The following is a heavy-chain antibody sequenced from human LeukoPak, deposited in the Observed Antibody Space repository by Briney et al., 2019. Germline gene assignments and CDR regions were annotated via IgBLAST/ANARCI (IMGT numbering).Heavy chain of an antibody. D-gene: IGHD3-9*01. J-gene: IGHJ6*03. Sequence: PGGSLRLSCAASGFTFSSYWMHWVRQAPGKGLVWVSRINTDGSSTSYADSVKGRFTISRDNAKNTLYLQTNSLRAEDTAVYYCAREGRGRYFDFYYMDVWGKGTTVTVSS. V-gene: IGHV3-74*01. CDR3: AREGRGRYFDFYYMDV. CDR2: INTDGSST. CDR1: GFTFSSYW.